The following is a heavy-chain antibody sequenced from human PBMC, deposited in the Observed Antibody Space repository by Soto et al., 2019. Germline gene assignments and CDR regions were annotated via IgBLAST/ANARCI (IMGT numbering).Heavy chain of an antibody. D-gene: IGHD6-13*01. CDR2: IYYSGST. Sequence: SETLSLTCTVSGGSISSSSYYWGWIRQPPGKGLEWIGSIYYSGSTVYNPSLKSRVTISVDTSRNRFSLKLISVTAADTAVYYCARHVSAAGTFYYYMDVWSKGTTVTVSS. J-gene: IGHJ6*03. V-gene: IGHV4-39*01. CDR3: ARHVSAAGTFYYYMDV. CDR1: GGSISSSSYY.